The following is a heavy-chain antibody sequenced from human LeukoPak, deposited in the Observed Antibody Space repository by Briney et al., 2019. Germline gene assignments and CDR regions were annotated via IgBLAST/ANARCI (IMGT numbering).Heavy chain of an antibody. CDR1: GGSISSYY. Sequence: PSETLSLTCTVSGGSISSYYWSWIRQPPGKGLEWIGYIYYSGSTNYNPSLKSRVTISVDTSKNQFSLKLSSVTAADTAVYYCARTTMVRGVIGRFDPWGQGTLVTVRS. CDR2: IYYSGST. D-gene: IGHD3-10*01. J-gene: IGHJ5*02. CDR3: ARTTMVRGVIGRFDP. V-gene: IGHV4-59*01.